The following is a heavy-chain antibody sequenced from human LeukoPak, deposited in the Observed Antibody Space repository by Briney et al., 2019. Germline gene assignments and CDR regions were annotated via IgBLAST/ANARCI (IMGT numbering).Heavy chain of an antibody. CDR2: GNSEGSTT. J-gene: IGHJ6*02. Sequence: GGSLRLSCAASGFTFSNYWMHWVRQAPGKGLVWVSRGNSEGSTTSYADSVKGRFTISRDNAKNTLYLQMNSLRAEDTAVYYCTREKGYYGMDVWGQGTTVTVSS. V-gene: IGHV3-74*01. CDR3: TREKGYYGMDV. CDR1: GFTFSNYW.